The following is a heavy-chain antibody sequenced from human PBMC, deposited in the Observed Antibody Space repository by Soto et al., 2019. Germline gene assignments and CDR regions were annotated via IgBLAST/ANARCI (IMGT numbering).Heavy chain of an antibody. V-gene: IGHV3-15*07. J-gene: IGHJ4*02. D-gene: IGHD3-22*01. CDR1: GFTFSNAW. CDR3: TTDANPYYYDSSKSLNDY. CDR2: IKSKTDGGTT. Sequence: GGSLRLSCAASGFTFSNAWMNWVRQAPGKGLEWVGRIKSKTDGGTTDYAAPVKGRFTISRDDSKNTLYLQMNSLKTEDTAVYYCTTDANPYYYDSSKSLNDYWGQGTLVTVSS.